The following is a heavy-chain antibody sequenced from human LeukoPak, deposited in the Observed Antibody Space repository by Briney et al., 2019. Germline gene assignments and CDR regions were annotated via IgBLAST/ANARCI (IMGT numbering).Heavy chain of an antibody. Sequence: PGGSLRLSCAASGFTFSDYYMSWIRQAPGKGLEWVSYISGSGSTIYYADSVKGRFTISRDNAKNSLYLQMNSLRAEDTSVYYCARPRGSWYAFDIWGQGTMVTVSS. J-gene: IGHJ3*02. D-gene: IGHD6-13*01. CDR2: ISGSGSTI. V-gene: IGHV3-11*04. CDR3: ARPRGSWYAFDI. CDR1: GFTFSDYY.